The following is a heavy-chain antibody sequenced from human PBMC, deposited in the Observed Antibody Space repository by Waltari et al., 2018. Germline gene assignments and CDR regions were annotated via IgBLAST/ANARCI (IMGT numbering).Heavy chain of an antibody. D-gene: IGHD3-10*01. Sequence: QVQLVESGGGMVQPGRSLRLSCVASGFSFRNYALHWVRQAPGKGLEWVAFISYDGSNEYYRDSVKGRFTISRDNSKNRLSLQMNSLTPEDTAVYHCVKWDYSGSGFSHFYPMDVWGQGTTVTVS. CDR2: ISYDGSNE. V-gene: IGHV3-30*18. J-gene: IGHJ6*02. CDR3: VKWDYSGSGFSHFYPMDV. CDR1: GFSFRNYA.